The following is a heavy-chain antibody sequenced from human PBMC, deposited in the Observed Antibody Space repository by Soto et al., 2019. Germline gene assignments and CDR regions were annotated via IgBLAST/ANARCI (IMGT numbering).Heavy chain of an antibody. CDR1: GFTFSSYG. V-gene: IGHV3-33*01. CDR2: IWYDGSNK. J-gene: IGHJ4*02. Sequence: GGSLRLSCAASGFTFSSYGMHWVRQAPGKGLEWVAVIWYDGSNKYYADSVKGRFTISRDNSKNTLYLQMNSLRAEDTAVYYCARCHGDYLYYFDYWGQGTLVTVSS. CDR3: ARCHGDYLYYFDY. D-gene: IGHD4-17*01.